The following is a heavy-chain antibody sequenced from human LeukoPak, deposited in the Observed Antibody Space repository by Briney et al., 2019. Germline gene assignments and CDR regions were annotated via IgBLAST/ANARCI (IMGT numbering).Heavy chain of an antibody. V-gene: IGHV3-48*04. Sequence: GGSLRLSCAASGFTFSSYSMNWVRQAPGKGLEWVSYISSSSSTIYYADSVKGRFTISRDNAKNSLYLQMNSLRAEDTAVYYCARGPGYYYDSSGYYYVGYWGQGTLVTVSS. J-gene: IGHJ4*02. CDR2: ISSSSSTI. D-gene: IGHD3-22*01. CDR1: GFTFSSYS. CDR3: ARGPGYYYDSSGYYYVGY.